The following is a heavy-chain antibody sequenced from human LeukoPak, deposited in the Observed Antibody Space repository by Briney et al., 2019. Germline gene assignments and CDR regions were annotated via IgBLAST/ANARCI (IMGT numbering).Heavy chain of an antibody. CDR3: AKVGYSSGWSHFDL. J-gene: IGHJ2*01. V-gene: IGHV4-59*11. Sequence: SETLSLTCTVSGGSISSHYWSWIRQPPGKGLEWIAYIFYSGSTNYNPSLKNRVTISVDTSKNQFSLKLSSVTAADTAVYYCAKVGYSSGWSHFDLWGRGTLVTVSS. CDR2: IFYSGST. CDR1: GGSISSHY. D-gene: IGHD6-19*01.